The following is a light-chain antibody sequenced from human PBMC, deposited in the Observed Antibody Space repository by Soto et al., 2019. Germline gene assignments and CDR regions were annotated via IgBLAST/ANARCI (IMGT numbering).Light chain of an antibody. CDR3: QQTYLIPHT. CDR1: QSVNTY. J-gene: IGKJ4*01. CDR2: GAS. V-gene: IGKV1-39*01. Sequence: DIQMTQSPSSLSASIGDRVTITCRASQSVNTYLNWYQHKPGKAPKILIYGASTLQSGVPSRFSGSVSGTDFTLTISGLQPDDFASYYCQQTYLIPHTFGGGTKVEIK.